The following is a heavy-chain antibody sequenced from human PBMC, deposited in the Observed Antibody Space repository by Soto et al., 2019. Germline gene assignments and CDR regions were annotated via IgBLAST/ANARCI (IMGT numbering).Heavy chain of an antibody. CDR3: ARAVAVPADFGY. V-gene: IGHV1-3*05. D-gene: IGHD6-19*01. CDR2: INAGNGNT. Sequence: QVQLVQSGAEEKKPGASVKVSCKASGYTFTGYAMHWVRQAPGQRLEWMGWINAGNGNTKYSQEFQGRVTITRDTSASTAYMELSSLRSEDTAVYYCARAVAVPADFGYWGQGTLVTVSS. CDR1: GYTFTGYA. J-gene: IGHJ4*02.